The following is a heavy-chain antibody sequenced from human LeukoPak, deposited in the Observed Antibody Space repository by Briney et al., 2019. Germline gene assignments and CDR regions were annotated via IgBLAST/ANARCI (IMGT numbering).Heavy chain of an antibody. D-gene: IGHD6-6*01. CDR3: ARDDASTARASGMDV. CDR1: GFTFSAYD. J-gene: IGHJ6*04. Sequence: AGGSLRLSCAASGFTFSAYDVNWVRQAPGKGLEWVSYISRDSAFVYYADSVKGRLTISRDNAKNSLYLQMESLRGEDTAVYYCARDDASTARASGMDVWGIGTTVTVSS. V-gene: IGHV3-21*01. CDR2: ISRDSAFV.